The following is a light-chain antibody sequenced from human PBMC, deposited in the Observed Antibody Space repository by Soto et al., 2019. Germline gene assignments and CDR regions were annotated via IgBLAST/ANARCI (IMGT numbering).Light chain of an antibody. CDR2: SAS. CDR1: QSVNNN. V-gene: IGKV3-15*01. Sequence: EIVMAQPPFTLSVTPGERATLSCTASQSVNNNVAWYQQKPGHTPRLLIYSASIGATGTPARFSGSGSGSDFTLTISSLQSEDFAVYYCQLYTKWPLPFCPVANVDIK. J-gene: IGKJ3*01. CDR3: QLYTKWPLP.